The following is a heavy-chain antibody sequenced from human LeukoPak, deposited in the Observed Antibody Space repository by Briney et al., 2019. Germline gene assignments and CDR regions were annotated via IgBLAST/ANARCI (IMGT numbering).Heavy chain of an antibody. CDR3: AKDRRFLEWLPDY. Sequence: GGSLRLSCAASGFTFSDYYMSWVRQAPGKGLEWVAFIRYDGSNKYYADSVKGRFTISRDNSKNTLYLQMNSLRAEDTAVYYCAKDRRFLEWLPDYWGQGTLVTVSS. CDR1: GFTFSDYY. J-gene: IGHJ4*02. D-gene: IGHD3-3*01. CDR2: IRYDGSNK. V-gene: IGHV3-30*02.